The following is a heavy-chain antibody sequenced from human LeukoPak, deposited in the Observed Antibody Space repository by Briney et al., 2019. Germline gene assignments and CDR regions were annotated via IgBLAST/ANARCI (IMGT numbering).Heavy chain of an antibody. J-gene: IGHJ4*02. CDR2: IAYDTSNK. D-gene: IGHD2/OR15-2a*01. CDR1: GFTFSSFA. V-gene: IGHV3-30-3*01. CDR3: ARDQGFLDY. Sequence: PGGSLRLSCAASGFTFSSFAMHWVRQAPGKGLEWVAVIAYDTSNKYYADSVKGRFTISRDNSKNTLYLQMNSLRAEDTAVYYCARDQGFLDYWGQGTLVTVSS.